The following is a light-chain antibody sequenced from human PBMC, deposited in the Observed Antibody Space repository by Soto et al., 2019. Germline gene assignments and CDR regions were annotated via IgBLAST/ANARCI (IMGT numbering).Light chain of an antibody. CDR3: QQYNSYSWT. V-gene: IGKV1-5*01. CDR1: ESVSKW. Sequence: DIQMTQSPSFLSASVGDKVTITCRATESVSKWLAWYQEKPGNPPRPLIYDASTLESGVPSRFSGSGSGTEFTLTISSLQADDFAIYYCQQYNSYSWTFGQGTKLEMK. J-gene: IGKJ1*01. CDR2: DAS.